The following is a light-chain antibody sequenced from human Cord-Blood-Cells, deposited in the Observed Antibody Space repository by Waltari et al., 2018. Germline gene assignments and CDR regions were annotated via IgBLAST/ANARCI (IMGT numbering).Light chain of an antibody. CDR2: DVS. CDR1: SSDVGGYNY. J-gene: IGLJ1*01. Sequence: QSALTQPASVSGSPGQSITISCTGTSSDVGGYNYVSWYQQHPGKAPKLMIHDVSNRPSGFSNRFSGSKSGNTASLTISGLQAEYEADYYCSSYTSSSTLAYVFGTGTKVTVL. CDR3: SSYTSSSTLAYV. V-gene: IGLV2-14*01.